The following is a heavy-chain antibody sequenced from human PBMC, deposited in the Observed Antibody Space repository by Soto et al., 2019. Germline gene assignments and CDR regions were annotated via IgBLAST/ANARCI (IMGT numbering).Heavy chain of an antibody. J-gene: IGHJ6*02. D-gene: IGHD5-12*01. V-gene: IGHV6-1*01. CDR3: ARWEESGASAIVAGPYYYYGMDV. CDR2: TYYRSNWYN. CDR1: GDSVSSRSSA. Sequence: SQTLALPCAISGDSVSSRSSACNFIRQSPSRGLEWLGRTYYRSNWYNDYAVSVKSRITINPDTSKNQFSLQLNSVTPEDTAVYYCARWEESGASAIVAGPYYYYGMDVWGQGTTVTVSS.